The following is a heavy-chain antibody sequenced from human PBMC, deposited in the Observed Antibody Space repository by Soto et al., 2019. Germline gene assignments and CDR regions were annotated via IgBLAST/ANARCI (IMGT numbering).Heavy chain of an antibody. CDR2: IYYSGST. J-gene: IGHJ4*02. CDR3: ARDTTVGFDY. CDR1: GGSISSGDYY. Sequence: SETLSLTCTVSGGSISSGDYYWSWIRQPPGKGLEWIGYIYYSGSTNYNPSLKSRVTISVDTSKNQFSLKLSSVTAADTAVYYCARDTTVGFDYWGQGTLVTVSS. D-gene: IGHD4-17*01. V-gene: IGHV4-61*08.